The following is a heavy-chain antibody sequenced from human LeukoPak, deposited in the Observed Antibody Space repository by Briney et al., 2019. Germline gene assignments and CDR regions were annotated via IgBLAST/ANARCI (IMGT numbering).Heavy chain of an antibody. J-gene: IGHJ5*02. CDR3: ARGSYSSSWYGEDAILYNWLDP. D-gene: IGHD6-13*01. V-gene: IGHV4-34*01. Sequence: SETLSLTCAVYGGSFSGYYWSWIRQPPGKGLEWIGGINHSGSTNYNPSLKSRVTISVDTSKNQFSLKLSSVTAADTAVYYCARGSYSSSWYGEDAILYNWLDPWGQGTLVTVSS. CDR1: GGSFSGYY. CDR2: INHSGST.